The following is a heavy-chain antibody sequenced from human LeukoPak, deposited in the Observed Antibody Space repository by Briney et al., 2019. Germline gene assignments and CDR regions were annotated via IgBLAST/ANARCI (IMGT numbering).Heavy chain of an antibody. Sequence: GASVKVSCKASGYTFTSYLIHWVRQAPGQRLEWMGWINVGNDNTKYSQNFQGRVIITRDTSASTAYMELSSLRSEDTAVYYCARDSIWGSGTYGFDYWGQGTLVTVSS. V-gene: IGHV1-3*01. D-gene: IGHD1-26*01. CDR3: ARDSIWGSGTYGFDY. J-gene: IGHJ4*02. CDR1: GYTFTSYL. CDR2: INVGNDNT.